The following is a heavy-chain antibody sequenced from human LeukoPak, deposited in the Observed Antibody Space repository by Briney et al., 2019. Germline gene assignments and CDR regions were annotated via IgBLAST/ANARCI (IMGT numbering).Heavy chain of an antibody. CDR2: IKQDGSEK. Sequence: GGSLRLSCAASGFTFSSFLVSWVGQAPGKGLEWVANIKQDGSEKYYVDSVKGRFTISRDNAKNSLYLQMNSLRAEDTAVYYCARGTIAAAGYYYFDYLGQGTQVTVSS. J-gene: IGHJ4*02. D-gene: IGHD6-13*01. V-gene: IGHV3-7*04. CDR3: ARGTIAAAGYYYFDY. CDR1: GFTFSSFL.